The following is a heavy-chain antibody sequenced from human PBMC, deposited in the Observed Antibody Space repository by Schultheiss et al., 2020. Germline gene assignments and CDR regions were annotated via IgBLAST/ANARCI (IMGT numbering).Heavy chain of an antibody. CDR3: AREVATPDYYYGMDV. CDR2: IYYSGST. CDR1: GFIVSDNY. Sequence: ESLKISCTASGFIVSDNYMTWVRQAPGKGLEWIGSIYYSGSTYYNPSLKSRVTISVDTSKNQFSLKLSSVTAADTAVYYCAREVATPDYYYGMDVWGQGTTVTVSS. V-gene: IGHV4-38-2*02. J-gene: IGHJ6*02. D-gene: IGHD5-12*01.